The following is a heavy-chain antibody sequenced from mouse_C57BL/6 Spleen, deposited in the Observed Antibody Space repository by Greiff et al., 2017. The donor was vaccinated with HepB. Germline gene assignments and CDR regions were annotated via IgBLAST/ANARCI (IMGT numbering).Heavy chain of an antibody. CDR1: GFTFSSYG. CDR3: ARHGTTKAYAMDY. V-gene: IGHV5-6*01. J-gene: IGHJ4*01. Sequence: EVHLVESGGDLVKPGGSLKLSCAASGFTFSSYGMSWVRQTPDKRLEWVATISSGGSYTYYPDSVKGRFTISRDNAKNTLYLQMSSLKSEDTAMYYCARHGTTKAYAMDYWGQGTSVTVSS. CDR2: ISSGGSYT. D-gene: IGHD1-1*01.